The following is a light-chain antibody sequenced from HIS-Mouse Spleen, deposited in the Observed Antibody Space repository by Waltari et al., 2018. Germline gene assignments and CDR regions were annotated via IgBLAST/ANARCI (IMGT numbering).Light chain of an antibody. CDR2: DAS. CDR3: QQRSNWSIT. J-gene: IGKJ5*01. V-gene: IGKV3D-11*02. CDR1: QSVSSD. Sequence: IVLTQSPATLSLSPGERSTLSCRSSQSVSSDLAWYQKKPGQAPRLLIYDASNRATGIPARFSGSGPGTDFTLTISSLEPEDFAVYYCQQRSNWSITFGQGTRLEIK.